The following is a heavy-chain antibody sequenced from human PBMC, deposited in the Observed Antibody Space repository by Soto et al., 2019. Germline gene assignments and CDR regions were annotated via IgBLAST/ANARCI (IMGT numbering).Heavy chain of an antibody. V-gene: IGHV1-3*01. CDR2: INAGNGNT. D-gene: IGHD5-12*01. CDR3: ARGSGYDHDAFDI. Sequence: ASVKVSCKASGYTSTSYAMHWVRQAPGQRLEWMGWINAGNGNTKYSQKFQGRVTITRDTSASTAYMELSSLRSEDTAVYYCARGSGYDHDAFDIWGQGTMVTVS. J-gene: IGHJ3*02. CDR1: GYTSTSYA.